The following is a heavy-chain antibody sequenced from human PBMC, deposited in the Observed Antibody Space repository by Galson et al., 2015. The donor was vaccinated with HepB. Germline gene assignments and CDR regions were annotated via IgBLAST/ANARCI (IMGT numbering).Heavy chain of an antibody. CDR2: IYYSGST. D-gene: IGHD2-2*01. CDR1: GTSISSSDYY. V-gene: IGHV4-39*01. Sequence: SETLSLTCTVSGTSISSSDYYWAWIRPPPGKGLEWIGSIYYSGSTYYNPSLKSRVSISVDTSKNQFSLNLRSVTAADTAVYYCARQARSTSCYWGQGTLVTVSS. CDR3: ARQARSTSCY. J-gene: IGHJ4*02.